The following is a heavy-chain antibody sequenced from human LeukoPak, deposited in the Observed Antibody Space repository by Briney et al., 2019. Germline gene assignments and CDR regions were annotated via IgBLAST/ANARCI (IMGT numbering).Heavy chain of an antibody. Sequence: SETLSLTCTVSGGSISSYYWSWIRQPPGKGLEWIGYIYYSGSTNYNPSLKSRVTISVDTSKNQFSLKLSSVTAADTAVYYCATKKRNPGIVPLDYWGQGTLVTVSS. V-gene: IGHV4-59*01. J-gene: IGHJ4*02. CDR2: IYYSGST. CDR3: ATKKRNPGIVPLDY. CDR1: GGSISSYY. D-gene: IGHD1-26*01.